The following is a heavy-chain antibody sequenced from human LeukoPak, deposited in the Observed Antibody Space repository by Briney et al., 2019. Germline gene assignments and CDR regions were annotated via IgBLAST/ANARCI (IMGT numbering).Heavy chain of an antibody. CDR1: GFTFGDYA. CDR3: ARDLVAVAGDYYYYGMDV. J-gene: IGHJ6*02. V-gene: IGHV3-49*04. D-gene: IGHD6-19*01. Sequence: PGRSLRLSCTASGFTFGDYAMSWVRQGPGKGLEWVGFIRSKVFGGTTEYAASVKGRFTISRDDSKSIAYLQMNSLKTEDTAVYCCARDLVAVAGDYYYYGMDVWGQGTTVTVSS. CDR2: IRSKVFGGTT.